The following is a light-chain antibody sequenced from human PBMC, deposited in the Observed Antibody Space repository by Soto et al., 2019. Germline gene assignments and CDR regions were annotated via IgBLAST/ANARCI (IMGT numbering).Light chain of an antibody. V-gene: IGKV1-5*03. CDR2: EAS. Sequence: DIQMTQSPSTLSASVGDRVTITGRASQSISSWLAWYQQKPGKAPNLLIYEASRLESAVPSRFSGSASGTEFTLTITSLQPDDFATYFCQQYSSYPETFCQGTKVEIK. J-gene: IGKJ1*01. CDR1: QSISSW. CDR3: QQYSSYPET.